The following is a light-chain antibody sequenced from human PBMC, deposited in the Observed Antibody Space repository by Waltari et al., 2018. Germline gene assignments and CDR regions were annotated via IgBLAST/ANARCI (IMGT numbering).Light chain of an antibody. CDR1: QRISNY. V-gene: IGKV1-5*03. CDR3: QQYNTYSS. J-gene: IGKJ2*01. Sequence: DIQMTQSPSTLSASVGDSVTITCRASQRISNYLAWYQQKPGKAPNLLIYKASILKSGVSSRFSGSGPETQFTLTISSLQPGDFATYFCQQYNTYSSFGQGTKLEIK. CDR2: KAS.